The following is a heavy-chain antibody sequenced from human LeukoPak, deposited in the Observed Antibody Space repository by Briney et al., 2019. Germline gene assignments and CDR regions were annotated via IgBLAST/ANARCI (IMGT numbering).Heavy chain of an antibody. CDR3: ARDAVGSYYDFWSGYQVRAFDI. Sequence: SETLSLTCTVSGDSISSSSYYWGWIRQPPGKGLEWIGYIYYSGSTYYNPSLKSRVTISVDTSKNQFSLKLSSVTAADTAVYYCARDAVGSYYDFWSGYQVRAFDIWGQGTMVTVSS. CDR2: IYYSGST. V-gene: IGHV4-39*07. J-gene: IGHJ3*02. D-gene: IGHD3-3*01. CDR1: GDSISSSSYY.